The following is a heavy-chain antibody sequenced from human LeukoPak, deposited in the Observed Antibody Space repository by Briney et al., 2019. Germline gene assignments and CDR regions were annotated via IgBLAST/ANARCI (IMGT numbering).Heavy chain of an antibody. Sequence: GGSLRLSCAASGFXFSSYSINWVRQAPGKGLQWVSYISSSSSMIYYADSVKGRFTISRDNAKNSLYLQMKSLRDEDTAIYYCARDYGDLPARVPYFDYWGQGTLVTVSS. D-gene: IGHD4-17*01. CDR2: ISSSSSMI. V-gene: IGHV3-48*02. CDR1: GFXFSSYS. CDR3: ARDYGDLPARVPYFDY. J-gene: IGHJ4*02.